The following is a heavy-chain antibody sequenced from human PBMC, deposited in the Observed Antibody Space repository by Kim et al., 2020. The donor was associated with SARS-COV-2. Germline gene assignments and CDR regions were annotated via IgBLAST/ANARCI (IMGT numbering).Heavy chain of an antibody. CDR1: GFTFSSYS. D-gene: IGHD3-22*01. V-gene: IGHV3-48*04. CDR2: ISSSSSTI. J-gene: IGHJ4*02. Sequence: GGSLRLSCAASGFTFSSYSMNWVRQAPGKGLEWVSYISSSSSTIYYADSVKGRFTISRDNAKNSLYLQMNSLRAEDTAVYYCARVYYDSSGLNFDYWGQGTLVTVSS. CDR3: ARVYYDSSGLNFDY.